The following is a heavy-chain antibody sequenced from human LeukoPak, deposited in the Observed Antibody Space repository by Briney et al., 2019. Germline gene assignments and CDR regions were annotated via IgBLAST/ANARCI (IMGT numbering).Heavy chain of an antibody. J-gene: IGHJ4*02. CDR2: IKQDGSEK. CDR1: GFTFSSYW. D-gene: IGHD3-22*01. Sequence: GGSLRLSCAASGFTFSSYWMSWVRQAPGKGLEWVANIKQDGSEKYYVDSVKGRFTISRDSAKNSLYLQMNSLRAEDTAVYYCVRDLYRIVVVPHYFDYWGQGTLVTVSS. CDR3: VRDLYRIVVVPHYFDY. V-gene: IGHV3-7*01.